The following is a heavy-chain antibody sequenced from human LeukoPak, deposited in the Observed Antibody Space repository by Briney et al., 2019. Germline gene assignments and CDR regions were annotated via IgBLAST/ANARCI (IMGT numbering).Heavy chain of an antibody. CDR2: IYHSGST. J-gene: IGHJ5*02. CDR1: GFTVSSNY. V-gene: IGHV4-38-2*02. Sequence: GSLRLSCAASGFTVSSNYMSWVRQAPGKGLEWIGSIYHSGSTYYTPSLKSRVIISVDTSKNQFSLNLSTVTAADTAVYYCARDAVDATGGWFDPWGQGTLVTVSS. CDR3: ARDAVDATGGWFDP. D-gene: IGHD2-15*01.